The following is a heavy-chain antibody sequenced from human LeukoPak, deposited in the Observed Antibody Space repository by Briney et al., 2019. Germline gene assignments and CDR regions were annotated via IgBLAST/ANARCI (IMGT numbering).Heavy chain of an antibody. V-gene: IGHV4-34*01. J-gene: IGHJ3*02. D-gene: IGHD3-10*01. CDR1: GGSFSGYY. CDR2: INHSGSI. Sequence: PSETLSLTCAVYGGSFSGYYWSWIRQPPGKGLEWIGEINHSGSINYNPSLKSRVTISVDTSKNQFSLKLSSVTAADTAVYYCARVGLYGSESYAALDIWGQGTMVTVSS. CDR3: ARVGLYGSESYAALDI.